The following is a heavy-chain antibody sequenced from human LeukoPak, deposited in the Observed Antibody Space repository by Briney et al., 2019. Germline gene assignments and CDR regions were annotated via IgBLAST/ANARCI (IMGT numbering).Heavy chain of an antibody. V-gene: IGHV1-69*06. D-gene: IGHD6-19*01. Sequence: GASVKVSCKASGGTFSSYAISWVRQVPGQGLEWMGGIIPIFGTANYAQKFQGRVTITADKSTSTAYMELSSLRSEDTAVYYCAGYSSGWANFDYWGQGTLVTVSS. CDR3: AGYSSGWANFDY. CDR2: IIPIFGTA. J-gene: IGHJ4*02. CDR1: GGTFSSYA.